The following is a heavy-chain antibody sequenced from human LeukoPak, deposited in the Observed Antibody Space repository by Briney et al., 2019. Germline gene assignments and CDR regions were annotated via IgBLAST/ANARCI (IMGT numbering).Heavy chain of an antibody. CDR3: ARHPGISAAGTGFDY. CDR1: GGSIGSYDYY. D-gene: IGHD6-13*01. V-gene: IGHV4-39*01. J-gene: IGHJ4*02. Sequence: SETLSLTCTVSGGSIGSYDYYWGWVRQPPGKGLEWIGSIYYTGSTYHNPSLKSRVAISVDTSKNQISLKLGSVTAADTAVYYCARHPGISAAGTGFDYWGQGTLVTVSS. CDR2: IYYTGST.